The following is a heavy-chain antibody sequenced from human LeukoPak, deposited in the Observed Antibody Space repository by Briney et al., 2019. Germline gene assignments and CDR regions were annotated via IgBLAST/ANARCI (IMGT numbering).Heavy chain of an antibody. D-gene: IGHD4-17*01. V-gene: IGHV4-59*01. J-gene: IGHJ4*02. CDR1: GGSISSYY. CDR2: IYYSGST. Sequence: SETLSLTCTVSGGSISSYYWSWIRQPPGKGLEWIGYIYYSGSTNYNPSLKSRVTISVDTSKNQFSLKLSSVTAADTAVYYCASYGDYHYWGQGTLVTVSS. CDR3: ASYGDYHY.